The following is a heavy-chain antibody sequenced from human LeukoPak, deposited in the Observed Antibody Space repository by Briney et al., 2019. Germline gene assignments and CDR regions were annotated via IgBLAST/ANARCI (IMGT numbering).Heavy chain of an antibody. V-gene: IGHV1-46*01. CDR2: INPSGGST. CDR3: VRELTTRRVNPPFDY. Sequence: ASVKVSCKASGYTFTSYYMHWVRQAPGQGLEWMGIINPSGGSTSYAQKFQGRVTMTRDTSTSTVYMELSSLRSEDTAVYYCVRELTTRRVNPPFDYWGQGTLVTVSS. J-gene: IGHJ4*02. CDR1: GYTFTSYY. D-gene: IGHD4-23*01.